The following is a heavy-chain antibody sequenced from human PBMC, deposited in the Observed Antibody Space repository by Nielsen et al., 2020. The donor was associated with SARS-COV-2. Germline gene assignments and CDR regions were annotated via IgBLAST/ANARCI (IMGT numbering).Heavy chain of an antibody. J-gene: IGHJ3*02. V-gene: IGHV4-39*02. D-gene: IGHD2-2*01. CDR2: IYYSGSV. CDR1: GGSLSSRNYY. Sequence: GSLRLSCTVSGGSLSSRNYYWGWIRQPPGKGLEWIGTIYYSGSVSYNPSLRSRVTISVDTSKKHFSLKLTSVTAADTAVYFCARGDIAVVPAAMFRGDDAFDIWGQGIMVRVSS. CDR3: ARGDIAVVPAAMFRGDDAFDI.